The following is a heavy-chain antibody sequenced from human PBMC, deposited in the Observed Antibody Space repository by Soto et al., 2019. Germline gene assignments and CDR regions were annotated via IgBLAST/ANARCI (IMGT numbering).Heavy chain of an antibody. CDR3: ARASIPLLLSSSWYFDY. Sequence: GASVKVSWKAAGYGFTIYDINWVRQATRQRLEWMGWINAGNGNTKYSQKFQGRVTITRDTSASTAYMELSSLRSEDTAVYYCARASIPLLLSSSWYFDYWGQGTLVTVSS. V-gene: IGHV1-3*01. CDR1: GYGFTIYD. J-gene: IGHJ4*02. CDR2: INAGNGNT. D-gene: IGHD6-13*01.